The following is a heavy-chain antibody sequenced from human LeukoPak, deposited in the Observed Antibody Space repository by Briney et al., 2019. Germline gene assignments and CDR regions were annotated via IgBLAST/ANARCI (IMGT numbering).Heavy chain of an antibody. CDR3: ARGVAYYYDSSGYLAGDY. CDR2: ISSSSSYV. CDR1: GFTFSSYS. Sequence: PGGSLRLSCAASGFTFSSYSMNWVRQAPGKGLEWVSPISSSSSYVYYADSVKGRFTISRDNAKNSLYLQMNSLRAEDTAVYYCARGVAYYYDSSGYLAGDYWGQGTLVTVSS. V-gene: IGHV3-21*01. D-gene: IGHD3-22*01. J-gene: IGHJ4*02.